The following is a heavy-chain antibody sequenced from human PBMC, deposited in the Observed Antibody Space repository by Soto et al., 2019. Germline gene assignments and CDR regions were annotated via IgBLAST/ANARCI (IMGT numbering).Heavy chain of an antibody. CDR1: GFSLTSGVG. CDR3: AHSRSYCSGDSCYGLLNYMDV. Sequence: GSGPTLVNPTQTLTLTCTFSGFSLTSGVGVGWIRQPPGKALEWLALIYWDDDKRYNPSLKNRLTITKDTSRNQVVLTMTNMDPVDTATYYCAHSRSYCSGDSCYGLLNYMDVWGTGTTVTVSS. V-gene: IGHV2-5*02. J-gene: IGHJ6*03. D-gene: IGHD2-15*01. CDR2: IYWDDDK.